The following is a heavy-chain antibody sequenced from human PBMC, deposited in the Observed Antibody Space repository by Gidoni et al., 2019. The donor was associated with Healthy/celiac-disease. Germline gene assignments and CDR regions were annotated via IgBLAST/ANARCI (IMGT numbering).Heavy chain of an antibody. CDR1: ELSLSTRGVG. CDR3: AHSKGELPPSWFDP. CDR2: IYWDDDK. D-gene: IGHD3-10*01. V-gene: IGHV2-5*02. Sequence: QIILKESGPTLVKLTQTLTLTCTFSELSLSTRGVGVGWIRQPPGKALEWLALIYWDDDKRYSPSLKSRLTITKDTSKNQGVLTMTNMDPVDTATYYCAHSKGELPPSWFDPWGQGTLVTVSS. J-gene: IGHJ5*02.